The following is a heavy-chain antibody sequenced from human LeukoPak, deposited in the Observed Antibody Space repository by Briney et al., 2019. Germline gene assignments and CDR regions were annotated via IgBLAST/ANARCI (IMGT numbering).Heavy chain of an antibody. V-gene: IGHV1-69*05. Sequence: SSAKVSCKASGGTFSSYAISWVRQAPGQGLEWMGGIIPIFGTANYAQKFQGRVTITTDESTSTAYMELSSLRSEVTAVYYCATSTFKLRFLEWLPSYFDYWGQGTLVTVSS. CDR2: IIPIFGTA. D-gene: IGHD3-3*01. CDR3: ATSTFKLRFLEWLPSYFDY. J-gene: IGHJ4*02. CDR1: GGTFSSYA.